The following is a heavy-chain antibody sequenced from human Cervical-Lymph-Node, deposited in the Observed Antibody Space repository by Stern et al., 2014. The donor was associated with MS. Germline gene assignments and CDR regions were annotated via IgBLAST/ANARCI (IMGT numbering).Heavy chain of an antibody. Sequence: EVQLVESGAEVKKPGESLKISCTGSGYRFTSYYILWVRHVPGKGMEWMGIIQPGDSETRSSPSFQGQVTISADKSINTAYLQWRSLKASDTAMYYCARTRYSSSWYTFDPWGQGTLVTVSS. CDR2: IQPGDSET. J-gene: IGHJ5*02. V-gene: IGHV5-51*03. D-gene: IGHD6-13*01. CDR3: ARTRYSSSWYTFDP. CDR1: GYRFTSYY.